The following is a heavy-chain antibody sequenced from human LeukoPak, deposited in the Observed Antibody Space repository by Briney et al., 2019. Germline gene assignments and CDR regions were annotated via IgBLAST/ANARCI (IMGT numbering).Heavy chain of an antibody. J-gene: IGHJ4*02. CDR3: ASSTGGSSWEAFDY. D-gene: IGHD6-13*01. V-gene: IGHV4-4*07. CDR1: GGSISSYY. Sequence: SETLSLTCTVSGGSISSYYWSWIRQPAGKGLEWIGRIYTSGSTNRNPSLKSRVTMSVDTSKNQFSLKLSSVTAADTAVYYCASSTGGSSWEAFDYWGQGTLVTVSS. CDR2: IYTSGST.